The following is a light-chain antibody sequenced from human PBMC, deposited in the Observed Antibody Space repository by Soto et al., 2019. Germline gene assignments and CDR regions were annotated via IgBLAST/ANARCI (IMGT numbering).Light chain of an antibody. Sequence: EIVLTQSPATLSLSPGDRATLSCRASQSVSNYLPWYQQKPGQAPRLLIYDASTRATDIPARFSGSGSGTDFTLTISNLEPEDFAVYYCQQRTNRPPWTFGQGTKVEIK. J-gene: IGKJ1*01. CDR3: QQRTNRPPWT. V-gene: IGKV3-11*01. CDR2: DAS. CDR1: QSVSNY.